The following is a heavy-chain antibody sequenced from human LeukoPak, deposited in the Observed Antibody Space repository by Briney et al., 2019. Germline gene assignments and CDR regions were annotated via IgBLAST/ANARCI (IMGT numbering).Heavy chain of an antibody. D-gene: IGHD3-22*01. V-gene: IGHV4-34*01. J-gene: IGHJ4*02. CDR1: GGSFSGYY. CDR3: ARVPAYYYDSSGYQGDY. CDR2: INHSGST. Sequence: PSETLSLTCAVYGGSFSGYYWSWIRQPPGKGLEWIGEINHSGSTNYNPSLKSRVTISVDTSKNQFSLELSSVTAADTAVYYCARVPAYYYDSSGYQGDYWGQGTLVTVSS.